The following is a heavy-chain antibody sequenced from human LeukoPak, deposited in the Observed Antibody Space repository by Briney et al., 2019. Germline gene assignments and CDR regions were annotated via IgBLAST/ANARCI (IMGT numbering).Heavy chain of an antibody. J-gene: IGHJ4*02. V-gene: IGHV3-30-3*01. CDR2: ISYDGSNK. D-gene: IGHD4-23*01. CDR1: GFTFSSYA. CDR3: ASSGPDYGGNSGNY. Sequence: GGSLRLSCAASGFTFSSYAMHWVRQAPGKGLEWVAVISYDGSNKYYADSVKGRFTISRDNSKNTLYLQMNSLRAEDTAVYYCASSGPDYGGNSGNYWGQGTLVTVSS.